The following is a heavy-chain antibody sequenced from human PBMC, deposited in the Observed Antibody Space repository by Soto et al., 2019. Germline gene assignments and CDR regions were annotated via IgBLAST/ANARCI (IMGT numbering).Heavy chain of an antibody. J-gene: IGHJ3*02. CDR1: GFTFSSYA. V-gene: IGHV3-30-3*01. CDR3: ARDLVTGGAFDI. CDR2: ISYDGSNK. Sequence: QVQLVESGGGVVQPGRSLRLSCAASGFTFSSYAMHWVRQAPGKGLEWVAVISYDGSNKYYADSVKGRFTISRDNSKKTLYLQMNSLRAEDTAVYYCARDLVTGGAFDIWGQGTMVTVSS. D-gene: IGHD2-8*02.